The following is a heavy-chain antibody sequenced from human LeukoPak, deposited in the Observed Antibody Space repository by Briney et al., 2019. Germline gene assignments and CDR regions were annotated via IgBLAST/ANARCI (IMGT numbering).Heavy chain of an antibody. CDR3: AGTPLWFGELLLDY. V-gene: IGHV3-7*03. CDR2: IKQDGSEK. Sequence: GGSLRLSCAASGFTFSSYWMSWVRQAPGKGLEWVANIKQDGSEKYYVDSVKGRFTISRDNAKNSLYLQRNSLRAEDTAVYYCAGTPLWFGELLLDYWGQGTLVTVSS. D-gene: IGHD3-10*01. J-gene: IGHJ4*02. CDR1: GFTFSSYW.